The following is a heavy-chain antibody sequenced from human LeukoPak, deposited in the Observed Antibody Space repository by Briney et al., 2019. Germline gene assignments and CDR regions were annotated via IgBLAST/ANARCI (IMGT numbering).Heavy chain of an antibody. CDR2: IYGGGST. J-gene: IGHJ4*02. V-gene: IGHV3-53*01. CDR3: ASWPVGWYGEDS. Sequence: GGSLRLSCAASGFTFSDYWVDWVRQAPGKGLEWVSVIYGGGSTYYADSVKGRFTISRDTPKNTLYLQMNSLRVEDTAVYYCASWPVGWYGEDSWGQGTLVTVSS. D-gene: IGHD6-19*01. CDR1: GFTFSDYW.